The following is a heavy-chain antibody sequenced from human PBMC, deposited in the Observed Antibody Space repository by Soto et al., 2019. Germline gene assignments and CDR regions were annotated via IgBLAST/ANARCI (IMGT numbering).Heavy chain of an antibody. Sequence: ASVKVSCKASVYTLTVNYIHCVRQATGQGLEWMGMIHPSGGGSTYAQKFLGRVTMTMDSSTSTVFMELTSLRSADTAVYYCDRGGHIAVVTDSLDSRGQGTLVTVSS. CDR2: IHPSGGGS. V-gene: IGHV1-46*03. J-gene: IGHJ4*02. D-gene: IGHD2-21*02. CDR3: DRGGHIAVVTDSLDS. CDR1: VYTLTVNY.